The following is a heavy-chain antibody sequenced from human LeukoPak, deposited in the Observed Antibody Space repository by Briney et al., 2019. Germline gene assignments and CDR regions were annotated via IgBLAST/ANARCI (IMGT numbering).Heavy chain of an antibody. V-gene: IGHV3-48*01. CDR3: AKGAYGEDYFDY. J-gene: IGHJ4*02. Sequence: GGSLRLSCAASGFTFSSYSMNWVRQAPGKGLEWVSYISSSSSTIYYADSVKGRFTISRDNSKNTLYLQMNSLRAEDTAVYYCAKGAYGEDYFDYWGQGTLVTVSS. D-gene: IGHD4-17*01. CDR2: ISSSSSTI. CDR1: GFTFSSYS.